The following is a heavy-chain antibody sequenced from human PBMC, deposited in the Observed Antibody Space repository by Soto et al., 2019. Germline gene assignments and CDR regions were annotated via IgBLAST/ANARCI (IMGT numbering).Heavy chain of an antibody. CDR1: GGTFSSYT. CDR3: ARDNCSGGSCYLPWLGNYYYYMDV. Sequence: GASVKVSCKASGGTFSSYTISWVRQAPGQGLEWMGRIIPILGIANYAQKFQGRVTITADKSTSTAYMELSSLRSEDTAVYYCARDNCSGGSCYLPWLGNYYYYMDVWGKGTTVTVSS. V-gene: IGHV1-69*04. CDR2: IIPILGIA. D-gene: IGHD2-15*01. J-gene: IGHJ6*03.